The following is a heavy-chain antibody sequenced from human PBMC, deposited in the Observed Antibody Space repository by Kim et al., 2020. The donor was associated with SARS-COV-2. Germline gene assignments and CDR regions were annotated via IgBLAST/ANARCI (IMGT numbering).Heavy chain of an antibody. D-gene: IGHD5-18*01. Sequence: SETLSLTCAVYGGSFSGYYWSWIRQPPGKGLEWIGEINHSGSTNYNPSLKSRVTISVDTSKNQFSLKLSSVTAAATAVYYCARVNTAMVSQPHYYGMDVWGQGTTVTVSS. CDR1: GGSFSGYY. CDR3: ARVNTAMVSQPHYYGMDV. CDR2: INHSGST. V-gene: IGHV4-34*01. J-gene: IGHJ6*02.